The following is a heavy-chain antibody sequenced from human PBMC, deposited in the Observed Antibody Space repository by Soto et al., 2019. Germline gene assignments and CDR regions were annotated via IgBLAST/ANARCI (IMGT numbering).Heavy chain of an antibody. V-gene: IGHV3-30-3*01. Sequence: QVELVESGGCVVQPGASLRLSCVVSGFTFSDFPLHWVRRAPGKGLEWVAVISYDGNDESYSDSVKGRFTISRDNSKTTVYLQMNSLRADDMAVYHCARDMRHDYASGRLDYLGQGTLVTVSS. D-gene: IGHD3-10*01. CDR2: ISYDGNDE. CDR1: GFTFSDFP. J-gene: IGHJ4*02. CDR3: ARDMRHDYASGRLDY.